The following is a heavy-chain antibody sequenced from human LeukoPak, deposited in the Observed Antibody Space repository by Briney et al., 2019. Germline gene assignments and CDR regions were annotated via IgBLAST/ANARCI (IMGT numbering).Heavy chain of an antibody. CDR1: GFTFSSYA. Sequence: PGGSLRLSCAASGFTFSSYAMSWVRQAPGKGLEWVSAISGSGGSTYYADSMKGRFTISRDNSKNTLYLQMNSLRAEDTAVYYCAKGGEQWLVRRYFDYWGQGTLVTVSS. CDR2: ISGSGGST. CDR3: AKGGEQWLVRRYFDY. D-gene: IGHD6-19*01. V-gene: IGHV3-23*01. J-gene: IGHJ4*02.